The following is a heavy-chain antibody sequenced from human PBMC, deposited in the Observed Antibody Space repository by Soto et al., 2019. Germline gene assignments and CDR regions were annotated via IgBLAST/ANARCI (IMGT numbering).Heavy chain of an antibody. J-gene: IGHJ6*02. D-gene: IGHD3-9*01. CDR3: ARAASSDDILTGYFYYYYYYGMDV. CDR2: MNPSSGNT. Sequence: ASVKVSCKASGYTFTSYDINWVRQATGQGLEWMGWMNPSSGNTGYAQKFQGRVTMTRNTSISTAYMELSSLRSEDTAVYYCARAASSDDILTGYFYYYYYYGMDVWGQGTTVTVSS. CDR1: GYTFTSYD. V-gene: IGHV1-8*01.